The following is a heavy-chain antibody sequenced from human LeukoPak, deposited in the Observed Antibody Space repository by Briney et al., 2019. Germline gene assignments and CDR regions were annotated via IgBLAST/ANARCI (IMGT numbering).Heavy chain of an antibody. D-gene: IGHD3-3*01. CDR2: ISYDGSNK. V-gene: IGHV3-30-3*01. Sequence: GRSLRLSCAASGFTFSSYAMHCVRRAPGKGLEWVAVISYDGSNKYYADSVKGRFTISRDNSKNTLYLQMNSLRPEDTAVYYCARVPRGYYIIQFDYWGQGTLVTVSS. CDR1: GFTFSSYA. J-gene: IGHJ4*02. CDR3: ARVPRGYYIIQFDY.